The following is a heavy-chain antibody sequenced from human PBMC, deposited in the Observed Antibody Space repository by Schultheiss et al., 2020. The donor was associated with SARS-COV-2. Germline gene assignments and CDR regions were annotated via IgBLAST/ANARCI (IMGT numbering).Heavy chain of an antibody. V-gene: IGHV4-34*01. J-gene: IGHJ5*02. Sequence: SETLSLTCTVSGGSISSYYWSWIRQPPGKGLEWIGEINHIGSTNYNPSLKSRVTISVDTSKNQFSLKLSSVTAADTAVYYCARAGPRRYYGSGRSHARGWFDPWGQGTLVTVSS. CDR1: GGSISSYY. CDR2: INHIGST. CDR3: ARAGPRRYYGSGRSHARGWFDP. D-gene: IGHD3-10*01.